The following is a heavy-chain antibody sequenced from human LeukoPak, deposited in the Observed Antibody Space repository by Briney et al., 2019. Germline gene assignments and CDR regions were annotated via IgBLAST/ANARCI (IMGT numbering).Heavy chain of an antibody. Sequence: AGSLRLSCAASGFTFSNSAMSWVRQAPGKGLEWVSTISGGGGSTYYADSVKGRFTITRDNSKNTLYLQMNSLRAEDTAVYYCAKENWVYNWKYDSSGSGINYWGQGTLVTVSS. J-gene: IGHJ4*02. CDR3: AKENWVYNWKYDSSGSGINY. CDR2: ISGGGGST. V-gene: IGHV3-23*01. D-gene: IGHD3-22*01. CDR1: GFTFSNSA.